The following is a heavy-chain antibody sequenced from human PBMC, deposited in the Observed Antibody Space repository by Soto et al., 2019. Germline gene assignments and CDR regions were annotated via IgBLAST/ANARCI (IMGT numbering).Heavy chain of an antibody. CDR2: ISYDGSNK. D-gene: IGHD2-2*01. V-gene: IGHV3-30-3*01. Sequence: TGGSLRLSCAASGFTFSSYAMHWVRQAPGKGLEWVAVISYDGSNKYYADSVKGRFTISRDNSKNTLYLQMNSLKAEDTAVYYCARTLRGDIVLVPAATESNFDYWGQGTLVTVSS. CDR3: ARTLRGDIVLVPAATESNFDY. CDR1: GFTFSSYA. J-gene: IGHJ4*02.